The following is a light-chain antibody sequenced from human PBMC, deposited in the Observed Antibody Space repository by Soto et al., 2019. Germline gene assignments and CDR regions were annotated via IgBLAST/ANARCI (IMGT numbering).Light chain of an antibody. CDR3: QQYDTWPQT. Sequence: EIVFTESPGTLSLSPGERARLSCRASQSVSNNYLAWYQQKPGQAPRLLIYGASTRATAVPARFTASGSGTEFTLSISSLQSDDFGVYYCQQYDTWPQTFGHRTTVDI. V-gene: IGKV3-15*01. J-gene: IGKJ1*01. CDR2: GAS. CDR1: QSVSNN.